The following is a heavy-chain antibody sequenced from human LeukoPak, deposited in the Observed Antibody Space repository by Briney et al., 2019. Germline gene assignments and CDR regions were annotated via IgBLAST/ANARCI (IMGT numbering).Heavy chain of an antibody. CDR2: LYYNGDT. Sequence: SETLSLTCTVSGGSISSTSYYWGWIRQPPGKGLEWIRNLYYNGDTYCSPSLKSRVTISVDTSKNQFSLKVTSVTAADAAVYYCARCARTSSKTNFDSWGQGTLVTVSS. V-gene: IGHV4-39*01. J-gene: IGHJ4*02. D-gene: IGHD1-14*01. CDR1: GGSISSTSYY. CDR3: ARCARTSSKTNFDS.